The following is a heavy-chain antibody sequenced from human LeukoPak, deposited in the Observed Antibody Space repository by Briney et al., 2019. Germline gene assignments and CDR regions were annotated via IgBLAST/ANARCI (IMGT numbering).Heavy chain of an antibody. J-gene: IGHJ4*01. V-gene: IGHV3-23*01. CDR3: AIVHVESYNDNDSGNTCFDC. D-gene: IGHD2-8*01. CDR2: IGVSAGRT. CDR1: GFTFSRYA. Sequence: GGSLRLSCAASGFTFSRYAMNCLRPPPGEGQEWVSAIGVSAGRTYYADSVKGRFTISRDNSKSTLYLQMNSLRAEDTAVYYCAIVHVESYNDNDSGNTCFDCWVHGVLV.